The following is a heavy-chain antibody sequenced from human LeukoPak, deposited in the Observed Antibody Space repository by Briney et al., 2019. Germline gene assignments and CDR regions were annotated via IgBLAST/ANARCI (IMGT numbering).Heavy chain of an antibody. Sequence: GGSLRLSCAASGFTFSSYAMSWVRQAPGKGLEWVSGISGNGVNTYHADSVKGRFTISRDNSKNTLYLQMNSLRVEDTAVYYCAKEGNEKIVAGYSDHFDYWGQGTLVTVSS. CDR3: AKEGNEKIVAGYSDHFDY. V-gene: IGHV3-23*01. CDR2: ISGNGVNT. D-gene: IGHD3-9*01. J-gene: IGHJ4*02. CDR1: GFTFSSYA.